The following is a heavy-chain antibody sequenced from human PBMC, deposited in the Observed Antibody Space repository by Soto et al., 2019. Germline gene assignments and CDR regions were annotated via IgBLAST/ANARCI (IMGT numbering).Heavy chain of an antibody. Sequence: EVQLVESGGGLVQPGGSLRLSCAAFGFTFSSYWMHWVRQAPGKGLVWVSRINSDGTGTSYADSVKGRFTISRDNAKNTLYLQMDSLRAEDTAVYYCASATRCDNWGQGTLVTVSS. J-gene: IGHJ4*02. D-gene: IGHD4-17*01. CDR2: INSDGTGT. CDR3: ASATRCDN. V-gene: IGHV3-74*01. CDR1: GFTFSSYW.